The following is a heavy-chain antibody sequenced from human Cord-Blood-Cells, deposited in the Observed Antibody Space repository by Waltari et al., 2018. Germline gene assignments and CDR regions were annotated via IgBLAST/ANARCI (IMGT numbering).Heavy chain of an antibody. J-gene: IGHJ3*02. CDR1: GYCISSGYY. V-gene: IGHV4-38-2*02. D-gene: IGHD3-22*01. CDR2: IYHSGST. Sequence: QVQLQESGPGLVKPSETLSLTCAVSGYCISSGYYWGWIRQPPGKGLEWIGSIYHSGSTYYNPSLKSRVTISVDTSKNQFSLKLSSVTAADTAVYYCARDGPLYYYDSSGYSGAFDIWGQGTMVTVSS. CDR3: ARDGPLYYYDSSGYSGAFDI.